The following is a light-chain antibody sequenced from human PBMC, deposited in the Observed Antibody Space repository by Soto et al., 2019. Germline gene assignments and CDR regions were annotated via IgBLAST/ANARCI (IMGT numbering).Light chain of an antibody. V-gene: IGKV1-39*01. CDR2: AAS. J-gene: IGKJ1*01. CDR1: QSISSY. CDR3: QQSYSTPSA. Sequence: DIQMAQSPSSLSASVGDRVTITCRASQSISSYLNWYQLKPGKAPKLLIYAASSLQSGVQSRFSGSGSGTDFTLIISSLQPEDFATYYCQQSYSTPSAFGQGTKVEVK.